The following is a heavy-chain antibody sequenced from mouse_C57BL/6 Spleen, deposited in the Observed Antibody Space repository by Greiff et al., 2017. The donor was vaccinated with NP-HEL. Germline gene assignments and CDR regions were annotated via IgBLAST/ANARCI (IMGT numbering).Heavy chain of an antibody. D-gene: IGHD1-1*01. CDR2: IYPGSGST. J-gene: IGHJ3*01. V-gene: IGHV1-55*01. Sequence: QVQLQQPGAELVKPGASVKMSCKASGYTFTSYWITWVKQRPGQGLEWIGDIYPGSGSTNYNEKFKSKATLTVDTSSSTAYMQLSSLTSEDSAVYYCARTYGSREAWFAYWGQGTLVTVSA. CDR1: GYTFTSYW. CDR3: ARTYGSREAWFAY.